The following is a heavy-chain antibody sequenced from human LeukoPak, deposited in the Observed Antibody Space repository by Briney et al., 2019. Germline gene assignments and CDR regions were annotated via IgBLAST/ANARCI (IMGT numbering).Heavy chain of an antibody. D-gene: IGHD1-7*01. CDR3: ARVESYNWNYYYYYYYIDV. J-gene: IGHJ6*03. CDR2: IKQDGSEQ. CDR1: EFTFRSYW. Sequence: PGGSLRLSCAASEFTFRSYWMSWVRQAPGKGLEWVANIKQDGSEQYYVDSVKGRFTISRDNAKNSLFLQMNSLRAEDTAVYYCARVESYNWNYYYYYYYIDVWGKGTRSPSP. V-gene: IGHV3-7*01.